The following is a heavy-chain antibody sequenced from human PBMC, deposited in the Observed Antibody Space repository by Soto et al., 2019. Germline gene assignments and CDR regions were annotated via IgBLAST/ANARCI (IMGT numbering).Heavy chain of an antibody. D-gene: IGHD6-13*01. CDR3: ARRGYSSSWYYYYYYGMDV. CDR1: GYTFTDYY. CDR2: INPNTGGT. Sequence: ASVKVSCKASGYTFTDYYMHWVRQAPGQGLEWMGWINPNTGGTNYVQKFQGRVTMTRDTSITTAYMELSSLRSEDTAVYYCARRGYSSSWYYYYYYGMDVWGQGTTVTVSS. J-gene: IGHJ6*02. V-gene: IGHV1-2*02.